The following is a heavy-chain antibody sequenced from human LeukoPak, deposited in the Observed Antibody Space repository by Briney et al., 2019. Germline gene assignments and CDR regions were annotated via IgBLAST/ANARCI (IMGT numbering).Heavy chain of an antibody. CDR1: GFTFSSYA. CDR2: ISSNGGNT. CDR3: VKRSGLYFDY. Sequence: QPGRPLRLSCSGSGFTFSSYAIHWVRQAPGKGLQYVSGISSNGGNTYNADSVKGRFTISRDNSKNTVDLQMSSLRAEDTAVYYCVKRSGLYFDYWGQGTLVTVSS. V-gene: IGHV3-64D*09. D-gene: IGHD1-26*01. J-gene: IGHJ4*02.